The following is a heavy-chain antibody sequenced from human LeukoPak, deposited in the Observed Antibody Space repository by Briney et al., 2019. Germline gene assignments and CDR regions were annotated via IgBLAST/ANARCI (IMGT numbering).Heavy chain of an antibody. CDR1: GGSISSYY. J-gene: IGHJ6*02. D-gene: IGHD1-7*01. CDR3: AREGGGTAPPYYYYGMDV. Sequence: SETLSLTCTVSGGSISSYYWSWIRQPPGKGLEWIGYIYYSGSTNYNPSLKSRATISVDTSKNQFSLKLSSVTAADTAVYYCAREGGGTAPPYYYYGMDVWGQGTTVTVSS. V-gene: IGHV4-59*01. CDR2: IYYSGST.